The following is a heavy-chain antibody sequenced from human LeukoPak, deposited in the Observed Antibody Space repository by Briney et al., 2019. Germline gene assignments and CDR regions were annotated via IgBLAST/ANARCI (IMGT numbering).Heavy chain of an antibody. CDR3: AREDYYDSSGLINWFDP. CDR2: INPNSGGT. J-gene: IGHJ5*02. V-gene: IGHV1-2*02. D-gene: IGHD3-22*01. Sequence: GASVKVSCKASGYTFTGYYMHWVPQAPGQGLEWMGWINPNSGGTNYAQKFQGRVNMTRDTSISTAYMELSRLRSDDTAVYYCAREDYYDSSGLINWFDPWGQGTLVTVSS. CDR1: GYTFTGYY.